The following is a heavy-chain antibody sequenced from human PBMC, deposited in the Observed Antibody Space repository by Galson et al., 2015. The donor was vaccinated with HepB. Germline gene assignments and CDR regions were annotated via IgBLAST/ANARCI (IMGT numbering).Heavy chain of an antibody. J-gene: IGHJ4*02. CDR2: ISGSGGST. CDR3: AKDLFPRRGNYLFDY. CDR1: GFTFSSYA. Sequence: SLRLSCAASGFTFSSYAMSWVRQAPGKGLEWVSAISGSGGSTYYADSVKGRFTISRDNSKNTLYLQMNSLRAEDTAVYYCAKDLFPRRGNYLFDYWGQGTLVTVSS. V-gene: IGHV3-23*01. D-gene: IGHD4-23*01.